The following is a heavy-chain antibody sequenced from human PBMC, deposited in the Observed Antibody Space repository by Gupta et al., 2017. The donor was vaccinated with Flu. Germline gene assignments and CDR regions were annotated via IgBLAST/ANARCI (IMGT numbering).Heavy chain of an antibody. V-gene: IGHV3-74*01. CDR2: SNSDASST. D-gene: IGHD3-3*01. J-gene: IGHJ6*02. Sequence: EVQLVESGGGLVQPGGSLRLSCAASGFTFSSYWMHWVRQAPGNGLVWVSRSNSDASSTSCVDSVKCRFTISRDNAKTTLYLPTTTLRAADTAVDYGAREILESLPPPYYYGMDGGGQGTTVTVS. CDR1: GFTFSSYW. CDR3: AREILESLPPPYYYGMDG.